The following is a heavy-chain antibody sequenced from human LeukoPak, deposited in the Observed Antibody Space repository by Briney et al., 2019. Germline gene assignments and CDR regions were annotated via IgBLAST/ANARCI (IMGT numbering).Heavy chain of an antibody. CDR3: ARYIGGSGTYYFDH. V-gene: IGHV4-39*01. Sequence: SETLSLTCTVSGGSLSSSSYYWGWIRQPPGKGLEWIGSMYYSGAAYFNPSLKSRVTISVDTSKNQFSLKLISVTAADTAVYYCARYIGGSGTYYFDHWGQGTLVTVSS. D-gene: IGHD1-26*01. CDR1: GGSLSSSSYY. J-gene: IGHJ4*02. CDR2: MYYSGAA.